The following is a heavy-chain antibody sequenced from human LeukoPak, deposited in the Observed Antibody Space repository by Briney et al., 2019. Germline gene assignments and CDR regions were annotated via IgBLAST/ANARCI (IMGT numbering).Heavy chain of an antibody. CDR1: GFTFSSYV. Sequence: GGSLRLSCAASGFTFSSYVMSWVRQAPGKGLEWVSGISGSGGSTYFADSVKGRFTISRDNSKNTLYLQMNRLRAEDTAVYYCATSLRGSYRYPTASYYFDYWGQGTLVTVSS. J-gene: IGHJ4*02. CDR2: ISGSGGST. V-gene: IGHV3-23*01. D-gene: IGHD3-16*02. CDR3: ATSLRGSYRYPTASYYFDY.